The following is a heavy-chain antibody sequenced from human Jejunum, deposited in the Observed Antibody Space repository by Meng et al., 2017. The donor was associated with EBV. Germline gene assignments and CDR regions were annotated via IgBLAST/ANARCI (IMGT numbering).Heavy chain of an antibody. CDR2: INIGNGNT. J-gene: IGHJ4*02. D-gene: IGHD2/OR15-2a*01. Sequence: VQVVEAGGEVKKPGASVKVSCKASGYMFISYARHWVRQAPGQRLELMGWINIGNGNTKYSQKFHGSLTISRDTSANTAYLELSSLTSEDTAIYYCATGDDYGNSNFDYWGQGTLVTVSS. V-gene: IGHV1-3*04. CDR3: ATGDDYGNSNFDY. CDR1: GYMFISYA.